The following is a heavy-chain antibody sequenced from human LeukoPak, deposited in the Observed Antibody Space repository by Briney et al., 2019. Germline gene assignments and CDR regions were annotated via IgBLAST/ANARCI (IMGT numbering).Heavy chain of an antibody. Sequence: SVKVSCKASGGTFSSYAISWVRQAPGQGLEWMGGIIPIFGTANYAQKFQGRVTITTDESTSTAYMELSSLRSEDTAVYYCARDRGDGYNYFDYWGQGTLGTVSS. J-gene: IGHJ4*02. CDR1: GGTFSSYA. CDR3: ARDRGDGYNYFDY. V-gene: IGHV1-69*05. CDR2: IIPIFGTA. D-gene: IGHD5-24*01.